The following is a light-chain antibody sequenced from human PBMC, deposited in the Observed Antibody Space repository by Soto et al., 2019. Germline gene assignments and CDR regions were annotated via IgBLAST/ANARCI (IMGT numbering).Light chain of an antibody. J-gene: IGLJ2*01. CDR3: TSYTSSNTHV. Sequence: QSVLTQPASVSGSPGQSIIISCTGTSSDVGGYNYVSWLQQHPGKVPKLIIYDVSSRPSGVSNRFSGSKSGNTASLTISGLQAEDEADYYCTSYTSSNTHVFGGGTKLTVL. V-gene: IGLV2-14*01. CDR1: SSDVGGYNY. CDR2: DVS.